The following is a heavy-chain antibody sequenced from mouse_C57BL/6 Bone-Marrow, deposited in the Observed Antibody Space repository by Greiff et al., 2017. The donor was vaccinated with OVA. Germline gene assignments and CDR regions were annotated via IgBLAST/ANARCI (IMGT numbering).Heavy chain of an antibody. J-gene: IGHJ2*01. Sequence: VQLQQPGAELVKPGASVKLSCKASGYTFTSYWMHWVKQRPGQGLEWIGYINPSSGGTKYNEKFKDKATLTVDKSSSTAYMQLSSLTSEDSAVYYCARWLLSYYFDYWGQGTTLTVSS. V-gene: IGHV1-7*01. D-gene: IGHD2-3*01. CDR1: GYTFTSYW. CDR3: ARWLLSYYFDY. CDR2: INPSSGGT.